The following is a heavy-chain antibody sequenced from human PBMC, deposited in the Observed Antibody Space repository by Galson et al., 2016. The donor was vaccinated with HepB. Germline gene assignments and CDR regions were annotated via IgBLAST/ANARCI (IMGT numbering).Heavy chain of an antibody. Sequence: SLRLSCAASGFTFSSYGMHWVRQAPGKGLEWVAVISYDGSNKYYADSVKGRFTISRDNAKNTLYLQMNSLRAEDTAVYYCTRYYGILTGYYASDYWGQGTLVTVSS. CDR3: TRYYGILTGYYASDY. V-gene: IGHV3-30*03. CDR2: ISYDGSNK. D-gene: IGHD3-9*01. J-gene: IGHJ4*02. CDR1: GFTFSSYG.